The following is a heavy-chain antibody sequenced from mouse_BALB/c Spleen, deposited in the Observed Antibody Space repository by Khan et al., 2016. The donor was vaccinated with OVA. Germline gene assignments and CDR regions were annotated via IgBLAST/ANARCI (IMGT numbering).Heavy chain of an antibody. V-gene: IGHV1-7*01. Sequence: QVQLKQSGAALAKPGASVKMSCKASGYTFSTYWMHWVKQRPGQGLEWIGYINPTSGYTDYNEKFKDKATLSADKSSSTAYMQLSRLTSEDSAVYCCTRDRIDYWGQGTTLTVSS. CDR1: GYTFSTYW. CDR2: INPTSGYT. CDR3: TRDRIDY. J-gene: IGHJ2*01.